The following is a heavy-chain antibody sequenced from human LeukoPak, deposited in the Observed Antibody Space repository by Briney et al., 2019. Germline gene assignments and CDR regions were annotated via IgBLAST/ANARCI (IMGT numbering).Heavy chain of an antibody. CDR3: TRNSGWYGLS. V-gene: IGHV3-30*04. Sequence: GRSLRLSCAASGFTFSSYAMHWVRQAPGKGLEWVAVISYDGSNKYYADSVKGRFTISRDNSNNTLFLHLNSLRGEDTAVYYCTRNSGWYGLSWGQGTLVTVSS. J-gene: IGHJ1*01. CDR1: GFTFSSYA. D-gene: IGHD6-19*01. CDR2: ISYDGSNK.